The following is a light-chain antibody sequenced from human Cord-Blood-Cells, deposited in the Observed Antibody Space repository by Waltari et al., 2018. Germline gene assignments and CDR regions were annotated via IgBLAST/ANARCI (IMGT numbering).Light chain of an antibody. V-gene: IGLV2-23*01. CDR2: EGS. Sequence: QSALTQPASVSGSPGQSITISCTGTSSDVGRYNLVPWYQQHPGKAPKLMIYEGSKRPSGVSNRFSGSKSGNTASLTISGLQAEDEADYYCCSYAGSSTWVFGGVTKLTVL. CDR1: SSDVGRYNL. CDR3: CSYAGSSTWV. J-gene: IGLJ3*02.